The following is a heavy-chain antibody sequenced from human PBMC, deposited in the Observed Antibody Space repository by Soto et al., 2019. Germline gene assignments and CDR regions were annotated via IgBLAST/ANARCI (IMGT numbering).Heavy chain of an antibody. CDR1: GGSISSYY. CDR3: ARETQAQNAFDI. Sequence: QVQLQESGPGLVKPSETLSLTCTVSGGSISSYYWSWIRQPPGKGLEWIGYIYYSGSTNYNPSLKSRVTISVDTSKNQFSLKLSSVTAADTAVYYCARETQAQNAFDIWGQGTMVTVSS. V-gene: IGHV4-59*01. J-gene: IGHJ3*02. CDR2: IYYSGST.